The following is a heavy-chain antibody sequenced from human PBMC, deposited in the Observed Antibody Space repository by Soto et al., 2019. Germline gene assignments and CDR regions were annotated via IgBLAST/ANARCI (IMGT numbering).Heavy chain of an antibody. CDR1: GYSFTSYD. CDR3: ARGRRSGGSCYLY. D-gene: IGHD2-15*01. J-gene: IGHJ4*02. V-gene: IGHV1-8*01. CDR2: MNPNNGNT. Sequence: ASVKVSCKASGYSFTSYDINWVRQATGQGLEWMGWMNPNNGNTGYAQKFQGRVTMTRNSSTSTAYMELSSLRSEDTAVYYCARGRRSGGSCYLYWGQGSLVTVS.